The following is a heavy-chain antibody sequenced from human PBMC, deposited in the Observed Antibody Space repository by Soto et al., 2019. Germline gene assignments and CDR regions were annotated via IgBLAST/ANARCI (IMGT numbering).Heavy chain of an antibody. CDR3: ARAPLGVRGFIITYWFDP. V-gene: IGHV4-30-4*01. Sequence: KASETLSLTCTVSGGSISSGDYYWSWIRQPPGKGLEWIGYIYYSGSTYYNPSLKSRVTISVDTSKNQFSLKLSSVTAADTAVYNCARAPLGVRGFIITYWFDPWGQGTLVTVSS. J-gene: IGHJ5*02. D-gene: IGHD3-10*01. CDR2: IYYSGST. CDR1: GGSISSGDYY.